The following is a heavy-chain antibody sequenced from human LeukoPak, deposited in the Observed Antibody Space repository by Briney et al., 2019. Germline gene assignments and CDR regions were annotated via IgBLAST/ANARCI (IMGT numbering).Heavy chain of an antibody. V-gene: IGHV4-4*07. CDR2: IYTSGSP. Sequence: SETLSLTCIVSGGSTIGYYWSWIRQPAGKGLEWIGRIYTSGSPNYTPSLKSRVTISVDKSKNQPSLQLSSVTAAHTAVYYCAREKAGAFDYWGQGSLVTVYS. CDR1: GGSTIGYY. CDR3: AREKAGAFDY. J-gene: IGHJ4*02. D-gene: IGHD6-19*01.